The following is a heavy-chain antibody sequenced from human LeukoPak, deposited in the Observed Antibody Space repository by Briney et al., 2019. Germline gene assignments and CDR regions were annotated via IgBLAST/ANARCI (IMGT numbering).Heavy chain of an antibody. V-gene: IGHV3-48*01. D-gene: IGHD3-3*01. CDR1: GFTVSSNY. CDR3: ARDNPDYDFWSGYPDY. Sequence: PGGSLRLSCAASGFTVSSNYMSWVRQAPGKGLEWVSYISSSSSTIYYADSVKGRFTISRDNAKNSLYLQMNSLRAEDTAVYYCARDNPDYDFWSGYPDYWGQGTLVTVSS. J-gene: IGHJ4*02. CDR2: ISSSSSTI.